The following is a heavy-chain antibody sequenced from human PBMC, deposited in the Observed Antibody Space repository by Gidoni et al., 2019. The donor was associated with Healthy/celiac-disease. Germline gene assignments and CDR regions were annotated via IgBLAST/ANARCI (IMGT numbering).Heavy chain of an antibody. D-gene: IGHD6-13*01. J-gene: IGHJ1*01. CDR2: RYFRGDP. Sequence: QVQLQESGPGLVKPSETLSLTCSVSGGSISSYYWHWIRQPPGKGLEWIGYRYFRGDPNYNPPLKSRVTISVDPSKNQFSLKLSSVAAADTAVYYCARAAADEYFQHWGQGNLVTVSS. CDR1: GGSISSYY. CDR3: ARAAADEYFQH. V-gene: IGHV4-59*13.